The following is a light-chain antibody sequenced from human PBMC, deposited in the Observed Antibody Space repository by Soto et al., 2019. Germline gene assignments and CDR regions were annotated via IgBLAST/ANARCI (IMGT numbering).Light chain of an antibody. CDR3: QQYNNWPVK. CDR1: QSISSY. V-gene: IGKV1-39*01. CDR2: AAS. Sequence: TQSPPTPPLSPVERSTLHSRASQSISSYLNWYQQKPGKAPKLLIYAASSLQSGVPSRFSGSGSGTEFTLTISSLQSEDFAVYYCQQYNNWPVKFGQGTTVDIK. J-gene: IGKJ1*01.